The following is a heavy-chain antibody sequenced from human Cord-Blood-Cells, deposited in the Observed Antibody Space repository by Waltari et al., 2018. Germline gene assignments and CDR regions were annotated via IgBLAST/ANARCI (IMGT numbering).Heavy chain of an antibody. D-gene: IGHD4-17*01. CDR1: GYSISSGYY. J-gene: IGHJ4*02. V-gene: IGHV4-38-2*01. Sequence: QVQLQESGPGLVKPSETLSLTCAVSGYSISSGYYWGWIRQPPGKGLEWIGSIYHSGSTYYNPSLKSRVTISVDTSKNQFSLKLSSVTAADTAVYYCARVGESTTVIDYWGQGTLVTVSS. CDR3: ARVGESTTVIDY. CDR2: IYHSGST.